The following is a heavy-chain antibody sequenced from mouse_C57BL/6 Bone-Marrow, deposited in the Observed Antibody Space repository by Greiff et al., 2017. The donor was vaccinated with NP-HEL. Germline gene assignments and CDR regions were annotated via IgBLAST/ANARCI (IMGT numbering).Heavy chain of an antibody. CDR3: TLTTVVAFDY. D-gene: IGHD1-1*01. V-gene: IGHV14-4*01. Sequence: VQLKQSGAELVRPGASVKLSCTASGFNIKDDYMHWVKQRPEQGLAWIGWIDPENGDTEYASQFQGKATITADTSSNTAYLQLSSLTSEDTAVYYCTLTTVVAFDYWGQGTTLTVSS. J-gene: IGHJ2*01. CDR2: IDPENGDT. CDR1: GFNIKDDY.